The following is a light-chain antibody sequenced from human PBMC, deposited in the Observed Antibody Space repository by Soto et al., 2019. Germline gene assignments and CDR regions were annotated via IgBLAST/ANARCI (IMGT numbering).Light chain of an antibody. V-gene: IGKV1-12*02. CDR2: GAS. CDR1: QVISSW. J-gene: IGKJ4*01. CDR3: QQVSSFPFT. Sequence: DIQMTQSPSSVSASVGDRVTITCRASQVISSWLAWYQQKPGQSPSLLIYGASNLETGVPSRFTGSESGTLFTLTINNLQPEDFATYYCQQVSSFPFTFGGGTKVDIK.